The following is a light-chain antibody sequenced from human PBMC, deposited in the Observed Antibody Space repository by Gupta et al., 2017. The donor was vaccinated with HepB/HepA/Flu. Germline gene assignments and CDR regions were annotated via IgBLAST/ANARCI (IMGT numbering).Light chain of an antibody. CDR2: EVK. V-gene: IGLV2-23*02. CDR1: SSDIGFYNY. J-gene: IGLJ1*01. CDR3: CSFAGADIQDV. Sequence: QSALTQPASVSGSPGQSITISCTGTSSDIGFYNYISWYQHHPGKAPKLIIYEVKKRPPGPSGVSDRFAGSKSGNTASRTVSGLQAEDEADYYCCSFAGADIQDVFGSGTKVNVL.